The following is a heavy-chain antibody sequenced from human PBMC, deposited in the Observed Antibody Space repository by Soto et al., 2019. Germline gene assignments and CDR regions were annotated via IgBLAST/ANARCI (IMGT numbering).Heavy chain of an antibody. CDR2: IYHVGST. Sequence: SETLSLTLTVSGDSPRTSFLWALVRQSPGKGLEGIGKIYHVGSTNYNPALKSRVTISVDKSKNQFSLKLTSVNAADTAVYYCAKASYGLGYFDYWGQGALVTVSS. J-gene: IGHJ4*02. CDR1: GDSPRTSFL. V-gene: IGHV4-4*02. D-gene: IGHD4-17*01. CDR3: AKASYGLGYFDY.